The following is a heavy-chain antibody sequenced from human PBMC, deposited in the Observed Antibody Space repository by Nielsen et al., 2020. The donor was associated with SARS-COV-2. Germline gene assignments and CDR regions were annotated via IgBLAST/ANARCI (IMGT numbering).Heavy chain of an antibody. Sequence: ALVKVSCKASGYTFTGYYMHWVRQAPGQGLEWMGRINPNSGGTNYAQKFQGRVTMTRDTSISTAYMELSRLRSDDTAVYYCARDDDSSGYPYWGQGTLVTVSS. D-gene: IGHD3-22*01. CDR2: INPNSGGT. CDR3: ARDDDSSGYPY. CDR1: GYTFTGYY. V-gene: IGHV1-2*06. J-gene: IGHJ4*02.